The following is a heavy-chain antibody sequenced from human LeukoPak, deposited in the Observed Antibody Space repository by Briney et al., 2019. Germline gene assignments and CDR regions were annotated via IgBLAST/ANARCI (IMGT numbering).Heavy chain of an antibody. CDR2: IYYSGST. J-gene: IGHJ4*02. Sequence: PSETLSLTCTVSGDSISSSYWSWIRQPPGKGLEWIGYIYYSGSTNYNPSLKSRVTISVDTSKNQFSLKLSSVTAADTAVYYCARVEYYDSSGYGLLADWGQGTLVTVSS. CDR3: ARVEYYDSSGYGLLAD. V-gene: IGHV4-59*01. D-gene: IGHD3-22*01. CDR1: GDSISSSY.